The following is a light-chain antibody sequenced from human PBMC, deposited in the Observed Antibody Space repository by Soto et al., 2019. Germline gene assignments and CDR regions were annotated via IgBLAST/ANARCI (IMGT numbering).Light chain of an antibody. J-gene: IGLJ2*01. Sequence: QSVLTQPPSVSGAPGQRVTISCTGSRSNIGAGYNVHWYQQLPGTAPKLIIYDHNNRPSGVPDRFSGSKSGTSASLAITGLQAEDEADYYCQSYDTRLSAVVVFGGGTKLTLL. CDR3: QSYDTRLSAVVV. V-gene: IGLV1-40*01. CDR2: DHN. CDR1: RSNIGAGYN.